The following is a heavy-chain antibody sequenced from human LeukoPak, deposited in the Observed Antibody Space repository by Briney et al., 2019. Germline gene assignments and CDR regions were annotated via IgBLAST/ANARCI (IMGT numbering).Heavy chain of an antibody. CDR1: GFSFSYYS. Sequence: GGSLRLSCVASGFSFSYYSMIWVRQAPGKGLEWVSSISSASNYISYADSLKGRFTIPRDNAKTSLYLQMNSLRVEDTAVYYCARVDWNDRKYYSDYWGQGTLVTVSS. J-gene: IGHJ4*02. CDR3: ARVDWNDRKYYSDY. CDR2: ISSASNYI. V-gene: IGHV3-21*01. D-gene: IGHD1-1*01.